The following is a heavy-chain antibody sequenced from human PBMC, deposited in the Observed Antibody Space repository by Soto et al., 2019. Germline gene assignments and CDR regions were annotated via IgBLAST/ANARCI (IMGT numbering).Heavy chain of an antibody. V-gene: IGHV4-39*01. CDR2: IYYSGST. CDR1: GGSISSSSYY. CDR3: VSFGSGSYRPPLDY. J-gene: IGHJ4*02. D-gene: IGHD3-10*01. Sequence: LSLTCTVSGGSISSSSYYWGWIRQPPGKGLEWIGSIYYSGSTYYNPSLKSRVTISVDTSKNQFSLKLSSVTAADTAVYYCVSFGSGSYRPPLDYWGQGTLVTVSS.